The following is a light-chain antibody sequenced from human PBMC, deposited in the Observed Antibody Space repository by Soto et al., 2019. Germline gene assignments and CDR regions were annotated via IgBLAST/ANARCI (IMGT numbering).Light chain of an antibody. CDR1: SSDVGGYNY. CDR3: SSYTSRSTRV. CDR2: EVS. V-gene: IGLV2-14*01. Sequence: QSVLTQPASVSGSPGQSITISCTGTSSDVGGYNYVSWYQQHPGKAPKLMIYEVSNRPSGVSNRFSGSKSGNTASLTISWLQAEDEADYYCSSYTSRSTRVFGTGTKLTVL. J-gene: IGLJ1*01.